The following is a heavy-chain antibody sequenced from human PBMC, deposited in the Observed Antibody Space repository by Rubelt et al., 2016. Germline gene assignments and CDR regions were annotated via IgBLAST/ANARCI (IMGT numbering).Heavy chain of an antibody. CDR3: ARLLRSYWYFDL. Sequence: QPPGKGLEWIGAVYYNGNTYYNPSLKTRVTVYADTSKNQFFLRLLSVTAADTAVHYCARLLRSYWYFDLWGRGTLVTVSS. J-gene: IGHJ2*01. CDR2: VYYNGNT. V-gene: IGHV4-39*01.